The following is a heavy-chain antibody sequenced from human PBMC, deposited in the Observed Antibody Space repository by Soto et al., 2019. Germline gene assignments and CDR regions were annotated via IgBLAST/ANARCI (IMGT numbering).Heavy chain of an antibody. CDR1: GYTFTNYG. CDR2: ISANNGKT. Sequence: QVQLVQSGAEVKKPGASVKVSCKASGYTFTNYGISWARQAPGQGLEWMGWISANNGKTNYAQNVKGRVTMTTDTYTTTAYMELRSLRSDDTAIYYCARDPDYYGSGSYFDLWGRGTLVTVSS. J-gene: IGHJ2*01. V-gene: IGHV1-18*01. CDR3: ARDPDYYGSGSYFDL. D-gene: IGHD3-10*01.